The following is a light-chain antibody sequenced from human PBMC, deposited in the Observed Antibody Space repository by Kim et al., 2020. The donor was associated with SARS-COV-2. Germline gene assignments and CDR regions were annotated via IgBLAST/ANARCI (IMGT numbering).Light chain of an antibody. Sequence: GQSITISCPGTSSDVSAYKYVSWYQQHPGKAPKLMIYDVSNRPSGVSNRFSGSKSGNTASLTISGLQAEDEADYYCSSYTSTRTLVFGGGTKLTVL. CDR2: DVS. CDR3: SSYTSTRTLV. CDR1: SSDVSAYKY. V-gene: IGLV2-14*03. J-gene: IGLJ3*02.